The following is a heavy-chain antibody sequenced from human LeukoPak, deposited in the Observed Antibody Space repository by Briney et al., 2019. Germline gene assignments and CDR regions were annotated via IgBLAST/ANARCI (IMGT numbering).Heavy chain of an antibody. CDR1: GFGSKNYA. CDR2: ISSSSSYI. V-gene: IGHV3-21*01. D-gene: IGHD5-12*01. Sequence: GGSLRLSCTTSGFGSKNYAMSRVRQAPGKGLEWVSSISSSSSYIYYADSVKGRFTISRDNAKNSLYLQMNSLRAEDTAVYYCARATSSGYNYVYWGQGTLVTVSS. CDR3: ARATSSGYNYVY. J-gene: IGHJ4*02.